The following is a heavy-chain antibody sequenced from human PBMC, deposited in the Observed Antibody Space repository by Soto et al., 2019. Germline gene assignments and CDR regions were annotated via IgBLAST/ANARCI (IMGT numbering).Heavy chain of an antibody. CDR2: IYPGDSDT. Sequence: GESLKISCKGSGDSFSNYWIAWVRQMPGKGLEWMGIIYPGDSDTRYSPSFQGQVTISADTSINTVYLQWCSLKASDTAMYHCAGHRYDFGTGSFRRGCFYRCCQGTLFSVAS. CDR3: AGHRYDFGTGSFRRGCFYR. D-gene: IGHD3-3*01. V-gene: IGHV5-51*01. CDR1: GDSFSNYW. J-gene: IGHJ5*02.